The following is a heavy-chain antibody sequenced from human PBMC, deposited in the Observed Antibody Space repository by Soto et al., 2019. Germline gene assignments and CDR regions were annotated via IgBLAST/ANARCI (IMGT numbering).Heavy chain of an antibody. CDR3: AYYDILTGAPFDP. CDR1: GGSISSGDYY. J-gene: IGHJ5*02. CDR2: IYYSGST. Sequence: QVQLQESGPGLVKPSQTLSLTCTVSGGSISSGDYYWSWIRQPPGKGLEWIGYIYYSGSTYYNPSLKSRVTRSVDTSKNQFSLKLSSVTAADTAVYYCAYYDILTGAPFDPWGQGTLVTVSS. D-gene: IGHD3-9*01. V-gene: IGHV4-30-4*01.